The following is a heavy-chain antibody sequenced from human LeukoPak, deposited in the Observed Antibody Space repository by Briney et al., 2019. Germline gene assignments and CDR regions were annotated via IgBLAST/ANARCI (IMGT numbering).Heavy chain of an antibody. Sequence: GGSLRLSCVASGITFSSYSMNWVRQAPGKGLEWVSYISSFIGTINYADSVKGRFTISRDNAKNSLYLQMNSLRAEDTAVYYCARDQGGLGYWGQGTLVTVSS. D-gene: IGHD3-16*01. CDR2: ISSFIGTI. CDR3: ARDQGGLGY. J-gene: IGHJ4*02. V-gene: IGHV3-48*01. CDR1: GITFSSYS.